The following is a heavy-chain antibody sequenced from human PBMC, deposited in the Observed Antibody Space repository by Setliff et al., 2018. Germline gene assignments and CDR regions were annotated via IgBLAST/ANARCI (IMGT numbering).Heavy chain of an antibody. Sequence: LSLACTVSGDSISSGSHYWGWIRQPPGKGLEWIGRIHYRGTTYSNVSLASRLTISVDTSKNQFSLKLTSVTAADTAVYYCARTGTYRYFDSWGQGTRVTVSS. D-gene: IGHD1-1*01. J-gene: IGHJ4*02. CDR2: IHYRGTT. CDR3: ARTGTYRYFDS. CDR1: GDSISSGSHY. V-gene: IGHV4-39*01.